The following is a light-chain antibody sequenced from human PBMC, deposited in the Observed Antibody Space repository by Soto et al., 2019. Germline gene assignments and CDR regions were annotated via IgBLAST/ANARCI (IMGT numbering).Light chain of an antibody. Sequence: QSALTQPASVSGSPGQSITISCTGTSSDVGGYNYVSWYQQHPGKAPKLMIYDVSNRPSGVSNRFSGSKSGNTASLTISGLQAEDEADYYSSSYTSSSTLEVFGTGTKLTVL. J-gene: IGLJ1*01. CDR2: DVS. V-gene: IGLV2-14*01. CDR3: SSYTSSSTLEV. CDR1: SSDVGGYNY.